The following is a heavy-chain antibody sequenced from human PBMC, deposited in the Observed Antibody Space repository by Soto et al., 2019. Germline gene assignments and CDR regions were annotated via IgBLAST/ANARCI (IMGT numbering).Heavy chain of an antibody. CDR1: GFTFSSYS. J-gene: IGHJ4*02. CDR2: IWYDGSNK. V-gene: IGHV3-33*08. CDR3: ARDEDYDILTGYYDY. D-gene: IGHD3-9*01. Sequence: GGSLRLSCAASGFTFSSYSMHWVRQAPGKGLEWVAVIWYDGSNKYYADSVKGRFTISRDNSKNTLYLQMNSLRAEDTAVYYCARDEDYDILTGYYDYWGQGTLVTVSS.